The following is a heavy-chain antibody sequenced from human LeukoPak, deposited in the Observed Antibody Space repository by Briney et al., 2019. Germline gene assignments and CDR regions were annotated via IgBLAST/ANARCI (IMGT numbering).Heavy chain of an antibody. CDR3: AQEGRSGWYGYDYFDY. CDR1: GFTFTSHT. V-gene: IGHV3-23*01. J-gene: IGHJ4*02. D-gene: IGHD6-19*01. CDR2: INLGGDTT. Sequence: PVGSLRLSCATSGFTFTSHTMTCVRQGPGKGMEWVSSINLGGDTTYYSDTVKGRFTISRDNAKNTLCLQMNRLRAENTAVYYCAQEGRSGWYGYDYFDYWGQGTLVTVSS.